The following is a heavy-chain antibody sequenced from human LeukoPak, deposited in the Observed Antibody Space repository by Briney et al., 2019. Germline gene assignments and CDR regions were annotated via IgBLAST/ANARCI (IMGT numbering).Heavy chain of an antibody. CDR3: AGLGYSSSTSCAEWLSY. Sequence: SETLSLTCAVYGGSFSGYYWSWIRQPPGKGLEWIGEINHSGSTNYNPSLKSRVTISVDTSKNQFSLKLSSVTAADTAVYYCAGLGYSSSTSCAEWLSYWGQGTLVTVSS. CDR2: INHSGST. D-gene: IGHD2-2*01. CDR1: GGSFSGYY. V-gene: IGHV4-34*01. J-gene: IGHJ4*02.